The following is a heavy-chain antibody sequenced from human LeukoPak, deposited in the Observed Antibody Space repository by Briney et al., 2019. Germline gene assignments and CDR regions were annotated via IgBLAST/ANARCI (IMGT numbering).Heavy chain of an antibody. J-gene: IGHJ4*02. Sequence: GGSLGLSCAASGFTFSSYGIHWVRQAPGKGLEWVAVISYDGTNKYYADSVKGRFTISRDNSKNTLYLQMNSLRAEDTAVYYCAKDGRNYYDWKYYFDFWGQGTLVTVSS. V-gene: IGHV3-30*18. CDR1: GFTFSSYG. CDR2: ISYDGTNK. CDR3: AKDGRNYYDWKYYFDF. D-gene: IGHD3-22*01.